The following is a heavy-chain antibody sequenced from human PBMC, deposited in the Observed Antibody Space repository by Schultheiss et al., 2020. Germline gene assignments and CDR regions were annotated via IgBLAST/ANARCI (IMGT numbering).Heavy chain of an antibody. J-gene: IGHJ4*02. CDR2: ISGSGGST. CDR3: ARGLGDCSGGSCYRGGIDY. V-gene: IGHV3-23*01. D-gene: IGHD2-15*01. Sequence: GGSLRLSCAASGFTVSSNYMSWVRQAPGKGLEWVSAISGSGGSTYYADSVKGRFTISRDNSKNTLYLQMNSLRAEDTAVYYCARGLGDCSGGSCYRGGIDYWGQGTLVTVSS. CDR1: GFTVSSNY.